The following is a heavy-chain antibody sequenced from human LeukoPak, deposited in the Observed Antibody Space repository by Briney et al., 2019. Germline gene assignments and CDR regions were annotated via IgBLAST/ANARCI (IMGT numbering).Heavy chain of an antibody. CDR1: GYTFTGYY. J-gene: IGHJ3*02. CDR3: ARGAAMVIGAFDI. Sequence: ASVKVSCKASGYTFTGYYMHWVRQAPGQGLEWMGWINPNSGGTNYAQKFQGRVTITTDESTSTAYMELSSLRSEDTAVYYCARGAAMVIGAFDIWGQGTMVTVSS. D-gene: IGHD5-18*01. CDR2: INPNSGGT. V-gene: IGHV1-2*02.